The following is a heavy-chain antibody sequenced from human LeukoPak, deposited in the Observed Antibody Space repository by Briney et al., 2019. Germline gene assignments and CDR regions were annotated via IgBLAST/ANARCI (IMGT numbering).Heavy chain of an antibody. V-gene: IGHV3-23*01. CDR3: AQVGAVDY. CDR1: GFTVSSNY. J-gene: IGHJ4*02. CDR2: ISGSGGST. D-gene: IGHD1-26*01. Sequence: PGGSMRLSCAASGFTVSSNYMSWVRQAPGKGLEWVSAISGSGGSTYYADSVKGRFTISRDNSKNTLYLQMNSLRAEDTAVYYCAQVGAVDYWGQGTLVTVSS.